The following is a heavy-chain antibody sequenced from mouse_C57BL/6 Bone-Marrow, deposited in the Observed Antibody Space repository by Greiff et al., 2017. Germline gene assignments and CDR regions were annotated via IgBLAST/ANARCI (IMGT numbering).Heavy chain of an antibody. J-gene: IGHJ1*03. Sequence: VQLQQPGAELVKPGASVKLSCKASGYTFTSYWMHWVKQRPGPGLEWIGMIHPNSGSTNYNEKFKSKAKLTVDKSSSTAYMQLSSLTSEDSAVYYCARRTPYGYGSSVWDFEVWGTGTTVTVSS. D-gene: IGHD1-1*01. CDR3: ARRTPYGYGSSVWDFEV. CDR2: IHPNSGST. CDR1: GYTFTSYW. V-gene: IGHV1-64*01.